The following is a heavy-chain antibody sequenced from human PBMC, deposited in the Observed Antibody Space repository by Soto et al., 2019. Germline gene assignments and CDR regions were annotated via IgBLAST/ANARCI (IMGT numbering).Heavy chain of an antibody. CDR2: IYYSGST. D-gene: IGHD1-26*01. J-gene: IGHJ4*02. V-gene: IGHV4-59*01. CDR1: GGSFSGYY. Sequence: SETLSLTCAVYGGSFSGYYWSWIRQPPGKGLEWIGYIYYSGSTNYNPSLKSRVTISVDTSKNQFSLKLRSVTGADTAVYYCARRYGSAIDYWGQGTLVTVSS. CDR3: ARRYGSAIDY.